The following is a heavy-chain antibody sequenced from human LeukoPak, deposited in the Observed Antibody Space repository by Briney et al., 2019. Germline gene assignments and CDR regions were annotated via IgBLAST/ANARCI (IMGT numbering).Heavy chain of an antibody. V-gene: IGHV4-61*01. CDR1: GDSVSRGSYY. CDR3: ATYYDSSGYWSTPHFDY. D-gene: IGHD3-22*01. CDR2: IHYSGNT. J-gene: IGHJ4*02. Sequence: SETLSLTCTVSGDSVSRGSYYWSWIRQPPGKGLECIGYIHYSGNTNYNPSLKSRVTISVDTSKNQFSLKLISVTAADTAVYYCATYYDSSGYWSTPHFDYWGQGTLVTVSS.